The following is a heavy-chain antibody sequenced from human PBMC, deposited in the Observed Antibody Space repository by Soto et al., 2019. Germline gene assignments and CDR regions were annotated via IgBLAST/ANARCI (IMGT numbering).Heavy chain of an antibody. D-gene: IGHD5-12*01. CDR3: ARSSSGPFER. J-gene: IGHJ3*02. Sequence: QPGGSLRRSWSAARFTFSSYDIPWVHQAPGKGLEWVAVISYDGSKKYYAASVKGQFTISRDISKNSRYLQMNSLRAEDSAVYSCARSSSGPFERLGQETMVTVAS. V-gene: IGHV3-30*03. CDR2: ISYDGSKK. CDR1: RFTFSSYD.